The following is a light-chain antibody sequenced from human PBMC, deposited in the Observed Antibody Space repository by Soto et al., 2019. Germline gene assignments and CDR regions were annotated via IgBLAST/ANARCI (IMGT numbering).Light chain of an antibody. V-gene: IGKV3-15*01. CDR2: GAS. Sequence: EIVMTQSPATRSVSRGGGATVGCRASQSVSSNLAWYQQKPGQAPRLLIYGASTRATGIPARFSGSGSGTEFTLTISSLQSEDFAVYYCQQYHNWPLTFGPGTKVDI. CDR3: QQYHNWPLT. CDR1: QSVSSN. J-gene: IGKJ3*01.